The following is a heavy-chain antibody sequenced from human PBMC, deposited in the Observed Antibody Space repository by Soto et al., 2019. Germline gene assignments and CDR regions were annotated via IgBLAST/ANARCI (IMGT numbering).Heavy chain of an antibody. V-gene: IGHV4-59*08. D-gene: IGHD4-4*01. CDR3: ARHRRTTVAKFYFDN. CDR1: GGSINSYY. Sequence: QVQLQESGPGLVKPSETLSLTCTVSGGSINSYYWSWIRQPPGKGLEWIAYIFDSGNANYNPSLKSRVAISVDTSKNQFSLKLTSVTAADTVVYYCARHRRTTVAKFYFDNWGQGALVTVSS. CDR2: IFDSGNA. J-gene: IGHJ4*02.